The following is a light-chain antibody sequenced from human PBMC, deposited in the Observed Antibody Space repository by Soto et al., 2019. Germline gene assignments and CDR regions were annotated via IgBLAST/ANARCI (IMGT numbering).Light chain of an antibody. CDR1: QSLLHSNGRNY. CDR3: MQALQTPRT. J-gene: IGKJ1*01. Sequence: DIVMTQSPLSLPVTPGEPASISCRSSQSLLHSNGRNYLDWYLQKPGQSPQLLICLGSNRASGVPDRFSGSGSGNDFTLKISRVEAEDVGVYYCMQALQTPRTFGQGTKVEIK. CDR2: LGS. V-gene: IGKV2-28*01.